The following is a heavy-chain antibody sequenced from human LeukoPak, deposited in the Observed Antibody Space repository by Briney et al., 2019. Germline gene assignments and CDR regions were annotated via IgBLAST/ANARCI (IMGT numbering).Heavy chain of an antibody. CDR3: ACRLGYSSGRPFDY. V-gene: IGHV4-34*12. D-gene: IGHD6-19*01. J-gene: IGHJ4*02. CDR1: GGSFSAYY. Sequence: SETLSLTCAVDGGSFSAYYWSWVRQPPGKGLEWIGEIIHSGSTNYNPSLKSRVTISVVTSKSQFSLKLSSVTAADTAVYYWACRLGYSSGRPFDYWGQGKLVTVSS. CDR2: IIHSGST.